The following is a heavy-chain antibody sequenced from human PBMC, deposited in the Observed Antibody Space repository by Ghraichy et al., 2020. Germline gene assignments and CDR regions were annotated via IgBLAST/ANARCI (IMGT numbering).Heavy chain of an antibody. J-gene: IGHJ6*02. CDR1: GFSFSSST. D-gene: IGHD5-24*01. CDR3: AREGGYNPDGYYYYGMDV. Sequence: GGSLRLSCAASGFSFSSSTMNWVRQAPGKGLEWVSYIDSTSSTIYYADSVKGRFTFSRDNAKNSLYLQMDSLRDEDTAVYYCAREGGYNPDGYYYYGMDVWGQGTTVTVSS. V-gene: IGHV3-48*02. CDR2: IDSTSSTI.